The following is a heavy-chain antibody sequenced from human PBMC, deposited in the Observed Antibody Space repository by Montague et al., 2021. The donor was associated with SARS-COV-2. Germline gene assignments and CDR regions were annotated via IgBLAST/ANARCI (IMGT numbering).Heavy chain of an antibody. CDR1: GFTFSNYD. V-gene: IGHV3-48*03. Sequence: SLRLSCAASGFTFSNYDMNWVRQAPGKGPEWISYISTSAYTTSYAGSVKGRFTISRDNSKNSLYLQMNSLRVEDTAVYYCTRGYRSIVGDGLDIWGQGTKVTVSS. J-gene: IGHJ3*02. D-gene: IGHD3-16*02. CDR3: TRGYRSIVGDGLDI. CDR2: ISTSAYTT.